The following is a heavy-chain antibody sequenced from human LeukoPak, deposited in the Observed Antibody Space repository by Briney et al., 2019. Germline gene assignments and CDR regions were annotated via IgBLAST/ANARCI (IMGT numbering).Heavy chain of an antibody. D-gene: IGHD5-24*01. CDR3: ARGQGWLQYSGFSGVFDY. CDR2: IYYSGST. Sequence: SETLSLTCTVSGGSISSSSYYWCWIRQPPGKGMEWIGSIYYSGSTYYNPSLKSRVTISVDTSKNQFPLKLSSVTAADTAVYYCARGQGWLQYSGFSGVFDYWGQGTLVTVSS. V-gene: IGHV4-39*01. J-gene: IGHJ4*02. CDR1: GGSISSSSYY.